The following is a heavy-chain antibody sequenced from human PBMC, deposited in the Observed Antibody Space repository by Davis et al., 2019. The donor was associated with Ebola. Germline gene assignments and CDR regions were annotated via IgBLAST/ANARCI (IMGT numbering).Heavy chain of an antibody. CDR2: MNPNSENT. D-gene: IGHD3-9*01. CDR3: ARGGYFDWLTRWHYYGMDV. Sequence: AASVKVSCKASGYTFTTYDIHWVRQAPGQGLEWMGWMNPNSENTGYAQKFQGRVTMTRSTSISTAYMELSRLRSEDTAVYHCARGGYFDWLTRWHYYGMDVWGQGTTVTVSS. CDR1: GYTFTTYD. J-gene: IGHJ6*02. V-gene: IGHV1-8*01.